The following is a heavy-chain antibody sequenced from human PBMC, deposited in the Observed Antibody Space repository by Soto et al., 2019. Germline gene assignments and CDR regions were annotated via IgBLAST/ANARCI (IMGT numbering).Heavy chain of an antibody. CDR1: GASMSRYY. V-gene: IGHV4-59*08. J-gene: IGHJ3*02. CDR3: ARRWGVEDALDI. CDR2: IYSSGST. Sequence: QVQLQESGPGLVKPSETLSLTCTVSGASMSRYYWHWIRQAPGQGLEWIGFIYSSGSTTYNPSLKSRATISLDTAHSQFSLNLRSVTATDTAIYYCARRWGVEDALDIWGTGTNVTVSS. D-gene: IGHD3-16*01.